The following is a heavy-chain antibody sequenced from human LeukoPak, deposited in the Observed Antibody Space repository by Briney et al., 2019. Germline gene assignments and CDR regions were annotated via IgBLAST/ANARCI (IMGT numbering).Heavy chain of an antibody. CDR3: ARWEVVAATRSWFDP. Sequence: ASVKVSCKASGYTFTGYYMHWVRPAPGQGLEWMGWINPNSGGTNYAQKFQGRVTMTRDTSLSTAYMELSRLRSDDTAVYYCARWEVVAATRSWFDPWGQGTLVTVSS. J-gene: IGHJ5*02. CDR2: INPNSGGT. D-gene: IGHD2-15*01. CDR1: GYTFTGYY. V-gene: IGHV1-2*02.